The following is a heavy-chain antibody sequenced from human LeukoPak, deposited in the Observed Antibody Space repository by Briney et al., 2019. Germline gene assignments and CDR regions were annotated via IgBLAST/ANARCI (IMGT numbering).Heavy chain of an antibody. Sequence: SETLSLTCTVSGGSITSSSYYWGWIRQPPGKGLEWIGSVYYSGSTYYNPSLKSRVTISVDTSENQFSLKLSSVTAADTAVYYCATPGPYYYDSSGYYRWGQGTLVTVSS. J-gene: IGHJ4*02. CDR1: GGSITSSSYY. CDR2: VYYSGST. D-gene: IGHD3-22*01. CDR3: ATPGPYYYDSSGYYR. V-gene: IGHV4-39*01.